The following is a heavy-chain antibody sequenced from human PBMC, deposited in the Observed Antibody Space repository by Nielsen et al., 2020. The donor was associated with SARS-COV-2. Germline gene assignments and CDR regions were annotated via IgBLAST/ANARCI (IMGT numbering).Heavy chain of an antibody. J-gene: IGHJ4*02. D-gene: IGHD6-13*01. CDR3: AKWSPGSSSWLGD. CDR1: GFFFRDFY. V-gene: IGHV3-11*03. CDR2: ISSSTGYT. Sequence: GESLKISCAASGFFFRDFYMSWIRQAPGKGLEWVGYISSSTGYTNYADSVEGRFTISRDNAKNSLYLQMNTLRAEDTAVYYCAKWSPGSSSWLGDWGQGTLVTVSS.